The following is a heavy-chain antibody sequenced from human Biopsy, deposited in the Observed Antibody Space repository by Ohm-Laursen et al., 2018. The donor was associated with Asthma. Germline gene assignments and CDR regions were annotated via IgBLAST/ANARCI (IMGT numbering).Heavy chain of an antibody. J-gene: IGHJ4*02. Sequence: SLRLSCSASGFTFSSYGIHWVRQAPGKGLEWVAVISYDGSSIYYADSVKGRFTISRDNSKNTLSLQMNSLTAEGTAVYYCAREGVAGTHIEDWGQGTLVTVSS. D-gene: IGHD6-19*01. V-gene: IGHV3-30*19. CDR2: ISYDGSSI. CDR1: GFTFSSYG. CDR3: AREGVAGTHIED.